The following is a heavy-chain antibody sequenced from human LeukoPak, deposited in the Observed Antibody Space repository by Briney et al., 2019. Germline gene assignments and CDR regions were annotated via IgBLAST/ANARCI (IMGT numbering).Heavy chain of an antibody. Sequence: QSGGSLRLPCAASGFTFSGSAMHWVRQASGKGLEWVGRIRSKANSYATAYAASVKGRFTISRDDSKNTAYLQMNSLKTEDTAVYYCTGKMTGFDYWGQGTLVTVSS. J-gene: IGHJ4*02. V-gene: IGHV3-73*01. CDR3: TGKMTGFDY. CDR1: GFTFSGSA. D-gene: IGHD3-9*01. CDR2: IRSKANSYAT.